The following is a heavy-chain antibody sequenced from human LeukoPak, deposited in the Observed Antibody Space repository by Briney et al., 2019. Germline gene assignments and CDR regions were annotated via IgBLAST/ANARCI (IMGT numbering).Heavy chain of an antibody. CDR3: ASGDYDY. D-gene: IGHD4-17*01. CDR1: GFTFSSYG. CDR2: ISYDGSNK. V-gene: IGHV3-30*03. J-gene: IGHJ4*02. Sequence: GGSLRLSCAASGFTFSSYGMHWVRQAPGKGLEWVAVISYDGSNKYYADSVKGRFTISRDNSKNALYLQMNSLRAEDTAVYYCASGDYDYWGQGTLVTVSS.